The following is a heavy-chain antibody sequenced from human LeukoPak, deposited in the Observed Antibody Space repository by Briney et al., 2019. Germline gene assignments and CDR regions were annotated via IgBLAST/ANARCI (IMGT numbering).Heavy chain of an antibody. D-gene: IGHD1-14*01. CDR1: GGSFSGYY. V-gene: IGHV4-34*01. CDR2: INHSGST. Sequence: SETLSLTCAVYGGSFSGYYWSWIRQPPGKGLEWIGEINHSGSTNYNPSLKSRVTISVDTSKNQFSLKLSSVTAEDTAVYYCARARSPMDYYFDYWGQGTLVTVSS. J-gene: IGHJ4*02. CDR3: ARARSPMDYYFDY.